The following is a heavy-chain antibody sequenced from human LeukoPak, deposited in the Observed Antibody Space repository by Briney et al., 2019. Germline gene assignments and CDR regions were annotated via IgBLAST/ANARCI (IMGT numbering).Heavy chain of an antibody. CDR3: ARGPPGRYCSSTSCYTEYFQH. D-gene: IGHD2-2*02. V-gene: IGHV1-69*13. CDR2: IIPIFGTA. Sequence: SVKVSCKASGGTFSSYAISWVRQAPGQGLEWMGGIIPIFGTANYAQEFQGRVTITADESTSTAYMELSSLRSEDTAVYYCARGPPGRYCSSTSCYTEYFQHWGQGTLVTVSS. J-gene: IGHJ1*01. CDR1: GGTFSSYA.